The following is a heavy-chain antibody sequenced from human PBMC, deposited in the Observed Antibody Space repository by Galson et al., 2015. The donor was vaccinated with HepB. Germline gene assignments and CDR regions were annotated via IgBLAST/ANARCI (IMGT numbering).Heavy chain of an antibody. CDR2: IRYDGSNK. D-gene: IGHD3-10*01. Sequence: LRLSCAASGFTFSSYGMHWVRQAPGKGLEWLAFIRYDGSNKYYADSVKGRFTISRDNSKNTLYLQMNSLRAEDTAVYYCAKDGSYYYGSGILGLYFDYWGQGTLVTVSS. CDR3: AKDGSYYYGSGILGLYFDY. CDR1: GFTFSSYG. V-gene: IGHV3-30*02. J-gene: IGHJ4*02.